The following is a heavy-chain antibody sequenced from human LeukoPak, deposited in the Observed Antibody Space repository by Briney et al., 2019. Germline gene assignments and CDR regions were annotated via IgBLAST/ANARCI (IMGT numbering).Heavy chain of an antibody. J-gene: IGHJ5*02. CDR2: ISVYNGNT. CDR1: GYTFTSYG. V-gene: IGHV1-18*01. Sequence: ASVKVSCKASGYTFTSYGISWVRQAPGQGLEWMGWISVYNGNTNYAQKLQARVTMTTDTSTSTAYMELRSLRSDDTAVYYCARGNPPVDTTMNYNWFDPWGQGTLVTVSS. CDR3: ARGNPPVDTTMNYNWFDP. D-gene: IGHD5-18*01.